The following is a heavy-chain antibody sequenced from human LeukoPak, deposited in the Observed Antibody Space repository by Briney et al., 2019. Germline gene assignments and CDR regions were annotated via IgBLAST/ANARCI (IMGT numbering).Heavy chain of an antibody. Sequence: GGSLRLSCVGSGFTFSEAWMSWVRQTPGKGLEWVGRIKSNIHGGTSDYAAPVKGRFTVSRDDSKNTLYLQMNSLQIDDTAFYFCTRGRWGRGDSWGQGTLVTVSS. D-gene: IGHD5-24*01. CDR3: TRGRWGRGDS. CDR2: IKSNIHGGTS. V-gene: IGHV3-15*01. CDR1: GFTFSEAW. J-gene: IGHJ4*02.